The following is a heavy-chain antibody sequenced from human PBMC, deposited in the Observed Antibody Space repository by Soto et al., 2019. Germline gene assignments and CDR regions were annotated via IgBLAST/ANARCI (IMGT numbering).Heavy chain of an antibody. Sequence: SGTLALTCTVSGGSINSGADSWSWIRQPPGKGLEWIGYIYHSGSADYNPSLKSRLTISVDRSENQFTLQLTSVTVADTAVYYCATSYGNAWYTYWGQGTQVTVSS. CDR1: GGSINSGADS. D-gene: IGHD6-13*01. V-gene: IGHV4-30-2*02. CDR3: ATSYGNAWYTY. J-gene: IGHJ4*02. CDR2: IYHSGSA.